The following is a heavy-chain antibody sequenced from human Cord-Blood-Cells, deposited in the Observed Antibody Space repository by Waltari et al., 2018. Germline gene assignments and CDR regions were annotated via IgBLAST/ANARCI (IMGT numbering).Heavy chain of an antibody. CDR1: GGSFSGYY. J-gene: IGHJ5*02. CDR3: ARHDYYDSSGYSP. Sequence: QVQLQQWGAGLLKPSETLSLTCTVYGGSFSGYYWSWIRQPPGKGLEWFGEINHSGSTNYIPPLNSRVTISVDTSKNQFSLKLSSVTAADTAVYYCARHDYYDSSGYSPWGQGTLVTVSS. D-gene: IGHD3-22*01. V-gene: IGHV4-34*01. CDR2: INHSGST.